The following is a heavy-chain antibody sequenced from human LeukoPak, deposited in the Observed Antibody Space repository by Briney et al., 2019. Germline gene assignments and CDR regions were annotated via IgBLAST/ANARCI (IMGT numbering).Heavy chain of an antibody. J-gene: IGHJ5*02. CDR1: GGSISSYY. D-gene: IGHD3-10*01. Sequence: PSETLSLTCTVSGGSISSYYWSWIRQPAGKGLEWIGRIYTGGSTNYNPSLKSRVTMSVDTSKNQFSLKLSSVTAADTAVYYCARDRIGSTSDWFDPWGQGTLVTVSS. CDR3: ARDRIGSTSDWFDP. CDR2: IYTGGST. V-gene: IGHV4-4*07.